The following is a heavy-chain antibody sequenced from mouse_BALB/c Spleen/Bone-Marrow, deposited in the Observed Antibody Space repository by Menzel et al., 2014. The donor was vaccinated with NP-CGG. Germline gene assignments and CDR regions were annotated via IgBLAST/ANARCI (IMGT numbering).Heavy chain of an antibody. D-gene: IGHD6-1*01. CDR3: ARDGSLYYFDY. CDR1: GYSITSGYS. J-gene: IGHJ2*01. Sequence: VQLQQPGPDLVKPSQSLSLTCTVTGYSITSGYSWHWIRQLPGNKLEWMGYIHYSGSTHYNPSLKSRISITRDTSKNQFFLQLNSVTTEDTATYYCARDGSLYYFDYWGQGTTLTVSS. CDR2: IHYSGST. V-gene: IGHV3-1*02.